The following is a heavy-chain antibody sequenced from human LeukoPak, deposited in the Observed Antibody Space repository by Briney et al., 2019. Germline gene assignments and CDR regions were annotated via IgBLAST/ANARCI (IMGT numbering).Heavy chain of an antibody. D-gene: IGHD4-17*01. CDR3: ARDRHDYGDYY. CDR1: GYSISSGYY. J-gene: IGHJ4*02. CDR2: IYHSGST. Sequence: PSETLSLICTVSGYSISSGYYWGWIRQPPGKGLQWIGSIYHSGSTYYNPSLKSRVTISVDTSKNQFSLKLSSVTAADTAVYYCARDRHDYGDYYWGQGTLVTVSS. V-gene: IGHV4-38-2*02.